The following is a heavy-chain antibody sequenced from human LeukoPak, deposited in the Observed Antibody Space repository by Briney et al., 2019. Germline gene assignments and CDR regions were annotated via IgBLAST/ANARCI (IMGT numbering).Heavy chain of an antibody. D-gene: IGHD3-3*01. Sequence: SVEVSCKASGGTFSSYAISWVRQAPGQGLEWMGRIIPIFGIANYAQKFQGRVTITADKSTSTAYMELSSLRSEDTAVYYCAREASGSNYDFWSGYSEWFDPWGQGTLVTVSS. V-gene: IGHV1-69*04. J-gene: IGHJ5*02. CDR2: IIPIFGIA. CDR1: GGTFSSYA. CDR3: AREASGSNYDFWSGYSEWFDP.